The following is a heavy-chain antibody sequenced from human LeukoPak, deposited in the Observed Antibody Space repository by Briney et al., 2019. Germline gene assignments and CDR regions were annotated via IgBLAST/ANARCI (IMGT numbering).Heavy chain of an antibody. V-gene: IGHV3-7*03. J-gene: IGHJ4*02. Sequence: PGGSLRLSCAASGFTFSSYWMSWVRQAPGKGLEWVANIKQDGSEKYYVDSVKGRFTISRDNAKNSLYLQMNSLRAEDTAVYYCARDFRWLHPPHWVPDYWGQGTLVTVSS. CDR2: IKQDGSEK. D-gene: IGHD5-24*01. CDR1: GFTFSSYW. CDR3: ARDFRWLHPPHWVPDY.